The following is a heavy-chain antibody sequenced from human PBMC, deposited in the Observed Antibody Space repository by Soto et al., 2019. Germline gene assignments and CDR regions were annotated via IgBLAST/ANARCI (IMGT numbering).Heavy chain of an antibody. CDR1: GFTFSSYA. CDR2: ISYDGSNK. CDR3: ERVPSSSGRAHFDY. J-gene: IGHJ4*02. Sequence: GGSLRLSCAASGFTFSSYAMHRVRQAPGKGLEWVAVISYDGSNKYYADSVKGRFTISRDNSKNTLYLQMNSLRAEDTAVYYCERVPSSSGRAHFDYWGQGTLVTVSS. D-gene: IGHD2-15*01. V-gene: IGHV3-30-3*01.